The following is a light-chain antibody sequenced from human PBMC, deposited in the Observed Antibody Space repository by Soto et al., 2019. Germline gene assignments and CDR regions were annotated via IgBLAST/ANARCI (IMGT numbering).Light chain of an antibody. Sequence: DIVMTQSPLSPPVTPGEPASISCRSSQSLLHSNGYNYLDWYLQKPGQSPQLLIYLGSNRASGVPDRFSGSGSGTDFTLKISRVEAEDVGVYYCMQALQTLPITFGQGTRLEIK. V-gene: IGKV2-28*01. CDR2: LGS. CDR3: MQALQTLPIT. CDR1: QSLLHSNGYNY. J-gene: IGKJ5*01.